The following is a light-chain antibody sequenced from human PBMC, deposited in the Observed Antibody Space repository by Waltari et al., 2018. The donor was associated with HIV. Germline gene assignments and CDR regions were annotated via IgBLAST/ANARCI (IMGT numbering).Light chain of an antibody. CDR2: EVT. V-gene: IGLV2-8*01. Sequence: QSALPQPPSASGSPGQSVTISCTGTSSDVGGYNIVSWYQQHPGKAPKLMIFEVTKRPSGVPARFSGSKTGNTASLTVSGLQADDEADYYCSSYAGGNNLVFGGGTKLTVL. CDR1: SSDVGGYNI. CDR3: SSYAGGNNLV. J-gene: IGLJ2*01.